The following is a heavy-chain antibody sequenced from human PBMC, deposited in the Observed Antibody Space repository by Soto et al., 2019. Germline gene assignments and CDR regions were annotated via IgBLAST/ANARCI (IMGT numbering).Heavy chain of an antibody. CDR1: GFTFSDYY. CDR3: AREPLTTTVTWGFYWYFDL. Sequence: GGSLRLSCAASGFTFSDYYMSWIRQAPGKGLEWVSYISSSGSTIYYADSVKGRFTISRDNAKNSLYLQMNSLRAEDTAVYYCAREPLTTTVTWGFYWYFDLWGRGTLVTVSS. J-gene: IGHJ2*01. CDR2: ISSSGSTI. D-gene: IGHD4-17*01. V-gene: IGHV3-11*01.